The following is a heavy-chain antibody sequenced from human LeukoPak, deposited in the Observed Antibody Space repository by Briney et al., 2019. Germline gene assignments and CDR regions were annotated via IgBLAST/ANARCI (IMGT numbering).Heavy chain of an antibody. J-gene: IGHJ4*02. CDR1: GGSISSSSYY. Sequence: SETLSLTCTVSGGSISSSSYYWGWIRQPPGKGLEWIGSIYYSGSTYYNPSLKSRVTISVDTSKNQFSLKLSSVTAADTAVYYCARDNYDSSGYYLDYWGQGTLVTVSS. D-gene: IGHD3-22*01. CDR3: ARDNYDSSGYYLDY. V-gene: IGHV4-39*07. CDR2: IYYSGST.